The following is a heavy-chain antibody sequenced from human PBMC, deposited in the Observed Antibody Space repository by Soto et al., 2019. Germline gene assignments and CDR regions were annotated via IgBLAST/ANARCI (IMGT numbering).Heavy chain of an antibody. J-gene: IGHJ6*02. Sequence: QVQLVESGGGLVKPGGSLRLSCAASGFTFSDYYMSWIRQAPGKGLEWVSYISSSGSTIYYADSVKGRFNISRDNAKNSLYLQMNSLRAEDTAVYYCARDRLYCSGGSCYSRSYYYYGMDVWGQGTTVTVSS. CDR3: ARDRLYCSGGSCYSRSYYYYGMDV. V-gene: IGHV3-11*01. D-gene: IGHD2-15*01. CDR1: GFTFSDYY. CDR2: ISSSGSTI.